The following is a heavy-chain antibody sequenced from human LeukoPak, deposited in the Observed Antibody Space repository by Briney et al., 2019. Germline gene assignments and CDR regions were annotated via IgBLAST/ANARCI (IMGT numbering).Heavy chain of an antibody. D-gene: IGHD3-16*01. V-gene: IGHV3-21*04. CDR2: ISSGATYI. CDR3: ARNLGMITFGGVHSS. J-gene: IGHJ4*02. CDR1: GFALSDYA. Sequence: PGGSLRLSCAASGFALSDYAINWVRQAPGKGLEWVSSISSGATYIYYADSLRGRFTISRDSAMDSVSLQMDSLRAEDTALYYCARNLGMITFGGVHSSWGQGTLVTVSS.